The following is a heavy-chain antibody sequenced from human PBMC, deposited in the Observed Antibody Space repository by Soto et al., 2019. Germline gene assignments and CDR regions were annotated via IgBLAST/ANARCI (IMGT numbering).Heavy chain of an antibody. CDR2: ISAYNGNT. V-gene: IGHV1-18*01. D-gene: IGHD2-15*01. J-gene: IGHJ1*01. Sequence: GASVKLSCKDSGYTNTSNGISWVRQAPKQGLEWMGRISAYNGNTNYAQILQDRVTMTTDTSTSTAYMELRSLTSDDTALYYCARDQADCSGGSCYSAEYFHHWGQGTLVTVSS. CDR1: GYTNTSNG. CDR3: ARDQADCSGGSCYSAEYFHH.